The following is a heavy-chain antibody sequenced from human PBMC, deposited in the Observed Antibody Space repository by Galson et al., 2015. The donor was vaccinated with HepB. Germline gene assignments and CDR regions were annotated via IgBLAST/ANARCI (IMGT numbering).Heavy chain of an antibody. D-gene: IGHD3-10*01. J-gene: IGHJ3*01. V-gene: IGHV3-13*01. CDR1: GFSLTTYD. CDR3: ARDRGGGALDL. Sequence: SLRLSCAASGFSLTTYDMHRVRQVPGKRLEWVSAIGTAGYSSYSASVEGRFTLSREDAKNSLYLQMNSLRAGDTAAYYCARDRGGGALDLWGQGTLVTVSS. CDR2: IGTAGYS.